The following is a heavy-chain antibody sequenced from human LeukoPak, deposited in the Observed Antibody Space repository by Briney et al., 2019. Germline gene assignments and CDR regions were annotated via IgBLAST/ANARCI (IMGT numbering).Heavy chain of an antibody. D-gene: IGHD3-3*01. CDR3: ARVWVECLDY. V-gene: IGHV3-48*03. Sequence: SGGSLRLSGAASGFTFSSYAMNWVRQAPGKGLEWVSYISSSGSTIYYADSVKGRFTISRDNAKNSLYLQMNSLRAEDTAVYYCARVWVECLDYWGQGTLVTVSS. CDR2: ISSSGSTI. CDR1: GFTFSSYA. J-gene: IGHJ4*02.